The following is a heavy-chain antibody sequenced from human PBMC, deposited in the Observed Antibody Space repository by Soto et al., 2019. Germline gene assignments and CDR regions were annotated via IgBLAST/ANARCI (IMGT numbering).Heavy chain of an antibody. D-gene: IGHD2-15*01. Sequence: QVQLQESGPGLVKPSQTLSLTCTVSGGSISSGGYYWSWIRQHPGKGLEWIGYIYYSGSTYYNPSLKSRVTISVDTSKNQFSLKLSSVTAADTAVYYCRMGCSGGSCYSLLPADAFDIWGQGTMVTVSS. CDR2: IYYSGST. J-gene: IGHJ3*02. CDR3: RMGCSGGSCYSLLPADAFDI. V-gene: IGHV4-31*03. CDR1: GGSISSGGYY.